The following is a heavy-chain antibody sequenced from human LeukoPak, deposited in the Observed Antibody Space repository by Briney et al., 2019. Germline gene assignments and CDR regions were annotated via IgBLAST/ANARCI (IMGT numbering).Heavy chain of an antibody. CDR3: AREMYCSGGSCYYFDY. V-gene: IGHV1-18*01. CDR2: ISAYNGNT. J-gene: IGHJ4*02. D-gene: IGHD2-15*01. CDR1: GYTFTSYG. Sequence: GASVKVSCKASGYTFTSYGISWVRQAPGQGLEWMGWISAYNGNTNYAQKLQGRVTMTTDTSTSTAYMEPRSLRSDDTAVYYCAREMYCSGGSCYYFDYWGQGTLVTVSS.